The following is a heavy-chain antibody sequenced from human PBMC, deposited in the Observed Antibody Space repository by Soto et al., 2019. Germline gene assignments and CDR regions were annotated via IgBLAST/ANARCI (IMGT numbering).Heavy chain of an antibody. CDR3: ATAEVDY. Sequence: LRLSCAASGFTFGDYWMHWVRQPPGKGPEWVSRMTGDGRTTQYADSVKGRFTASRDNAKSTLYLQMNSLRAEDTAVYYCATAEVDYWGPGTLVTVSS. CDR2: MTGDGRTT. V-gene: IGHV3-74*03. J-gene: IGHJ4*02. CDR1: GFTFGDYW.